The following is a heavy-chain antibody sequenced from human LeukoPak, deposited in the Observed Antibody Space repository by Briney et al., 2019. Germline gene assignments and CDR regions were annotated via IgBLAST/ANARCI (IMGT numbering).Heavy chain of an antibody. CDR1: GYTFTSYA. CDR2: INAGNGNT. Sequence: ASVTVSCKASGYTFTSYAMHWVRQAPGQRLEWMGWINAGNGNTKYSQKFQGRVTITRDTSASTAYMELSSLRSEDAAVYYCARVRGYSYGLCYWGQGTLVTVSS. CDR3: ARVRGYSYGLCY. J-gene: IGHJ4*02. V-gene: IGHV1-3*01. D-gene: IGHD5-18*01.